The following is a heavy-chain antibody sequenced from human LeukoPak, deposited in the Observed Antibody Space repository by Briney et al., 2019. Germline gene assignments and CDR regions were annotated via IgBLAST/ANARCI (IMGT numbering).Heavy chain of an antibody. CDR3: ARTLRDGYNPGHVRYYFDY. V-gene: IGHV1-69*05. CDR1: AGTFSSYA. Sequence: SVTVSCKASAGTFSSYAISWVRQAPRQGLEWMGRILPIFGTANYAQKFEGRVTITTDESTSTAYMELSSLRSEDTAVYYCARTLRDGYNPGHVRYYFDYWGQGTLVTVSS. D-gene: IGHD5-24*01. CDR2: ILPIFGTA. J-gene: IGHJ4*02.